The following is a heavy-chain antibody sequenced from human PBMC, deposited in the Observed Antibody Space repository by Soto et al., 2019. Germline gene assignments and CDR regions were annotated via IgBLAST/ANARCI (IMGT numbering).Heavy chain of an antibody. CDR1: GYTFTSYG. CDR3: ARGMIAAAGSYFQH. J-gene: IGHJ1*01. CDR2: ISAYNGNT. D-gene: IGHD6-13*01. V-gene: IGHV1-18*01. Sequence: GESLKISCKASGYTFTSYGISWVRQAPGQGLEWMGWISAYNGNTNYAQKLQGRVTMTTDTSTSTAYMELRSLRSDDTAVYYCARGMIAAAGSYFQHWGQDTLVTVSS.